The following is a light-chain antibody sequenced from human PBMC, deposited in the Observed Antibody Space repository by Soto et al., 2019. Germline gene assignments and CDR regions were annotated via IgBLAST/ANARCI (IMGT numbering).Light chain of an antibody. CDR2: HAS. J-gene: IGKJ1*01. V-gene: IGKV1-39*01. CDR1: GDIGSY. Sequence: DIQMTQSPSSLSASVGDRVTITCRASGDIGSYLNWYQHRPGRAPSLLISHASSLQSGVPSRFSGFGSGTDFTLTITDLQPEDCATYDCQQTYRRPRTFGQGTNVAIK. CDR3: QQTYRRPRT.